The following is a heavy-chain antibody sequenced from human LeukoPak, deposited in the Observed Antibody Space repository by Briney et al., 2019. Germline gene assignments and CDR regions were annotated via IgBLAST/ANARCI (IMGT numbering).Heavy chain of an antibody. CDR2: IYYSGST. J-gene: IGHJ6*03. CDR1: GGSISSYY. V-gene: IGHV4-59*01. CDR3: ARAEGSGSYPLVYYYYMDV. D-gene: IGHD3-10*01. Sequence: SETLSLTCTVSGGSISSYYWSWIRQPPGKGLEWIGYIYYSGSTNYNPSLKSRVTISVDTSKNQFSLKLSSVTAADTAVYYCARAEGSGSYPLVYYYYMDVWGKGTTVTISS.